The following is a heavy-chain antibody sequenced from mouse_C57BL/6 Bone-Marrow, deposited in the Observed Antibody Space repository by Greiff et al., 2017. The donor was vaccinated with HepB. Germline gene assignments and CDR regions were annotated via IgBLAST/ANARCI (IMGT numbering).Heavy chain of an antibody. CDR2: IYPRSGNT. CDR3: ARDFHYYGSLDY. J-gene: IGHJ2*01. Sequence: VKLQESGAELARPGASVKLSCKASGYTFTNYGISWVKQRTGQGLEWIGEIYPRSGNTYYNEKFKGKATLTADKSSSTAYMELRSLTSEDSAVYFCARDFHYYGSLDYWGQGTTLTVSS. CDR1: GYTFTNYG. D-gene: IGHD1-1*01. V-gene: IGHV1-81*01.